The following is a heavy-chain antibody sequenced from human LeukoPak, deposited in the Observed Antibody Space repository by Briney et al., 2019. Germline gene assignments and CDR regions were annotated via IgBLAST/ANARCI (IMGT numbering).Heavy chain of an antibody. CDR1: GGSFSGYY. Sequence: PSETLSLTCAIYGGSFSGYYWSWIRQPPGKGLEWIGEINHSGSTNYNPSLKSRVTISVDTSKNQFSLKLSSVTAADTAVYYCARGASIAADLFDYWGQGTLVTVSS. CDR3: ARGASIAADLFDY. J-gene: IGHJ4*02. CDR2: INHSGST. V-gene: IGHV4-34*01. D-gene: IGHD6-13*01.